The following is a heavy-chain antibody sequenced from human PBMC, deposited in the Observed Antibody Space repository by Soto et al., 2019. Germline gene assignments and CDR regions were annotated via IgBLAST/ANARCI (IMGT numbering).Heavy chain of an antibody. V-gene: IGHV1-69*08. CDR3: ASWRLYGAWSYPVDY. D-gene: IGHD3-10*01. CDR2: IIPLFGTL. Sequence: QVQLVQSGAEVKKPGSSVNVSCKASGGTFNNHLISWVRQAPGQRLEWMGTIIPLFGTLNYAQKLQGRVTHSAGRSTGTPYMELSSLRSDDTAVYYFASWRLYGAWSYPVDYWGQGTLVTVSS. CDR1: GGTFNNHL. J-gene: IGHJ4*01.